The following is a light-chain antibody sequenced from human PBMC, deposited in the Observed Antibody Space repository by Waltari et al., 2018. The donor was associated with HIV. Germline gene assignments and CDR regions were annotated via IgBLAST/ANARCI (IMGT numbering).Light chain of an antibody. V-gene: IGLV1-51*01. CDR2: DNY. CDR1: SSNIGNNH. Sequence: AAPGQKVTISCSGSSSNIGNNHVYWYQQLPGTAPKLLIYDNYKRPSGIPDRFSGSKSGTSATLGITGLQTGDEADYHCGTWDSSLSAVVFGGGTKLTVL. J-gene: IGLJ2*01. CDR3: GTWDSSLSAVV.